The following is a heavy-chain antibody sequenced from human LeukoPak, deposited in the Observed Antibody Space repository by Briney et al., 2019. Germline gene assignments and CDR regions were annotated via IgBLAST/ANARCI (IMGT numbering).Heavy chain of an antibody. CDR2: MVYRGST. V-gene: IGHV4-39*01. CDR3: ARQGGWGGALSFFDS. J-gene: IGHJ4*02. CDR1: GVSITTTSYD. D-gene: IGHD3-16*01. Sequence: SETLSLTCTVSGVSITTTSYDWGWIRQTPGKGLEWIGSMVYRGSTYYSPSLRSRVIISVDASKHHFFLTLRELTAAAAAVYYCARQGGWGGALSFFDSWGQGTLVTVSS.